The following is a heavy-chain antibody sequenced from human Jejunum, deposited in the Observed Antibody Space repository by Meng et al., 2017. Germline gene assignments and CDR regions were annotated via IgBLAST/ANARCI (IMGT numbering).Heavy chain of an antibody. CDR3: THRREDPRSAFYYLDY. D-gene: IGHD2-15*01. Sequence: QITLKESGPTLVKPTQTLTLTCSLSGVTHSSTGVSVGWIRQPPGKALEWLALIDWDDDKRYNPSLMSRLNITKDTSMNHVVRTMTNIDPVDTGTYYCTHRREDPRSAFYYLDYWGRGTLVTVSS. V-gene: IGHV2-5*02. J-gene: IGHJ4*02. CDR2: IDWDDDK. CDR1: GVTHSSTGVS.